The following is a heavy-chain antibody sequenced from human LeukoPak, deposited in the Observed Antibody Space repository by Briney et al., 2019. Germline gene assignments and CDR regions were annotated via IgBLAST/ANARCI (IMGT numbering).Heavy chain of an antibody. V-gene: IGHV4-34*01. J-gene: IGHJ4*02. Sequence: SETLSLTCAVYGRSFSGYYWSWIRQPPGKGMEWIGEINHSGRTNYNPSLKSRVTISVDTSKNQFSLKLSSVTAADTAVYYCARARNDWRPNKYYFDYWGQGTLVTVSS. CDR1: GRSFSGYY. D-gene: IGHD3-3*01. CDR2: INHSGRT. CDR3: ARARNDWRPNKYYFDY.